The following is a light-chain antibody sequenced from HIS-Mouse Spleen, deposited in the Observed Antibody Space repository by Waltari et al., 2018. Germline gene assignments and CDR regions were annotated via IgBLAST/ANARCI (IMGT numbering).Light chain of an antibody. CDR2: DVS. J-gene: IGLJ1*01. Sequence: QSALTQPPSVSRSPGQSVTIPCTGTSSYFGGYNYFPWYQQHPGKAPKLMIYDVSKRPSGVPDRFSGSKSGNTASLTISGLQAEDEADYYCCSYAGSYTFVFGTGTKVTVL. V-gene: IGLV2-11*01. CDR3: CSYAGSYTFV. CDR1: SSYFGGYNY.